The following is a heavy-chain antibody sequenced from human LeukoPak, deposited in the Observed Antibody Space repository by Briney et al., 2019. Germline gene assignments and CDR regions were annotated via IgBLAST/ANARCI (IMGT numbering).Heavy chain of an antibody. J-gene: IGHJ4*02. V-gene: IGHV1-69*01. CDR2: IIPIFGAA. CDR3: ARAGSGYSSGSFDY. Sequence: SVNVSCEASGVTFSIYAISWVRQAPGQGLEWMGGIIPIFGAANYAQKFQGRVTITADESTSTACMERSSLRSEDTGVNYCARAGSGYSSGSFDYWGQGTLVTVSS. D-gene: IGHD6-25*01. CDR1: GVTFSIYA.